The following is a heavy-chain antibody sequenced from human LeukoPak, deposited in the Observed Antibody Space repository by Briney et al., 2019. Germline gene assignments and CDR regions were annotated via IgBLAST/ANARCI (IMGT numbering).Heavy chain of an antibody. CDR1: GFTFSGSA. V-gene: IGHV3-23*01. D-gene: IGHD3-16*02. CDR3: ARDMQLST. CDR2: NSYSGANS. J-gene: IGHJ3*01. Sequence: GGSLRLSCAASGFTFSGSAMSWVRQAPGEGLEWVSLNSYSGANSYYTDSVRGRFTISRDNSKDTLFLQMNSLRAEDTAIYYCARDMQLSTWGIGTMVTVST.